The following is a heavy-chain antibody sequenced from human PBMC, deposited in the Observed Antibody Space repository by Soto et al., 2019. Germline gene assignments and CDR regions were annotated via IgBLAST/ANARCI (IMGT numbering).Heavy chain of an antibody. Sequence: QVQLVESGGGVVQPGGSLRLPVPESDFTLITSGMHWVRQAPDKGLEWVAIIWYDGGTKYYADSVKGRFTISRDNSKNTLYLQMNSLRAEDTAIYYCARARYSSSWYLDYWGQGTLVFVSS. V-gene: IGHV3-33*01. D-gene: IGHD6-13*01. CDR1: DFTLITSG. CDR3: ARARYSSSWYLDY. J-gene: IGHJ4*02. CDR2: IWYDGGTK.